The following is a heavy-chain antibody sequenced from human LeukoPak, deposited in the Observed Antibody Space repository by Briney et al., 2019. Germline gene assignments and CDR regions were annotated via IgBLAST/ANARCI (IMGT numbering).Heavy chain of an antibody. J-gene: IGHJ6*02. D-gene: IGHD3-10*01. CDR2: IRSKAYGGTT. V-gene: IGHV3-49*04. CDR3: SRQTDYYVSGSYPDV. Sequence: PGGSLRLSCTSSGFTFGDYSINWVRQAPGKGLEWVGFIRSKAYGGTTEYAASVKGRFTISRDDSRSIAYLHVNSLQTEDTAVYYCSRQTDYYVSGSYPDVWGQGATVAVSS. CDR1: GFTFGDYS.